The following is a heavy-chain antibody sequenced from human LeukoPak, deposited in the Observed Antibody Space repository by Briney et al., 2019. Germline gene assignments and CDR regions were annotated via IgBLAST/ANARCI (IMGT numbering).Heavy chain of an antibody. CDR2: ISGSGGST. CDR3: ASPGDSSGYYFDY. V-gene: IGHV3-23*01. Sequence: GGSLRLSCAASGFTFSSYAMSWVRQAPGKGLEWVSAISGSGGSTYYADSVTGRFTISRDNSKNTLYLQMNSLRAEDTAVYYCASPGDSSGYYFDYWGQGTLVTVSS. D-gene: IGHD3-22*01. J-gene: IGHJ4*02. CDR1: GFTFSSYA.